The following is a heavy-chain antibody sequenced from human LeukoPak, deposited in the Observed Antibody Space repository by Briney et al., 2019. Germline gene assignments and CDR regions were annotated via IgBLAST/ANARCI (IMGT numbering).Heavy chain of an antibody. CDR1: GFTFGSYT. V-gene: IGHV3-48*02. CDR3: ARDNSGGNSGMDY. D-gene: IGHD4-23*01. CDR2: ISTSSSAI. Sequence: SGGSLRLSCAASGFTFGSYTMYWVRQAPGKGLEWVSYISTSSSAIYYADSVKGRFIISRDNARNSLYLQMNSLRDEDTAVYYCARDNSGGNSGMDYWGQGTLVAVSS. J-gene: IGHJ4*02.